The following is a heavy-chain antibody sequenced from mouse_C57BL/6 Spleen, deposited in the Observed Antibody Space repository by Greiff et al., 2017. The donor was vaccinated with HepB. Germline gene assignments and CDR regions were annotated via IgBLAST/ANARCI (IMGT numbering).Heavy chain of an antibody. V-gene: IGHV1-55*01. CDR3: ARKNNYGSSYGY. J-gene: IGHJ2*01. CDR1: GYTFTSYW. CDR2: IYPGSGST. D-gene: IGHD1-1*01. Sequence: VKLQQPGAELVKPGASVKMSCKASGYTFTSYWITWVKQRPGQGLEWIGDIYPGSGSTNYNEKFKSKATLTVDTSSSTAYMQLSSLTSEDSAVYYCARKNNYGSSYGYWGQGTTLTVSS.